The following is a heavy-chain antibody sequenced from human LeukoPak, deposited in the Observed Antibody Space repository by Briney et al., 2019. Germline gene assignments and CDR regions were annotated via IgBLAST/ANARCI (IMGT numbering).Heavy chain of an antibody. CDR2: ISAGGVST. Sequence: GSLRLSCAASGFTFTSYAMSWVRQAPGKGLEWVSAISAGGVSTYYADSVKGRFTISRDNSKSTLFLQMNSLRAEDTAVYYCAKDAAPTAAGALYYFDYWGQGTLVTVSS. V-gene: IGHV3-23*01. CDR1: GFTFTSYA. CDR3: AKDAAPTAAGALYYFDY. D-gene: IGHD6-13*01. J-gene: IGHJ4*02.